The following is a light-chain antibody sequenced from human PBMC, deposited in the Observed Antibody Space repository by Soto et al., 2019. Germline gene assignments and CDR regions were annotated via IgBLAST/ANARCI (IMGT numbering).Light chain of an antibody. CDR1: SGHSSYA. CDR2: LNNDGSH. J-gene: IGLJ2*01. Sequence: QPVLTQSPSASASLGASVKLTCTLSSGHSSYAIAWHQKQPGKGPRYLMELNNDGSHTKGDGIPDRFSGSSSGADRYLIIASLQSEDEADYYCQTCSTGFQFFGGGTKLTVL. V-gene: IGLV4-69*01. CDR3: QTCSTGFQF.